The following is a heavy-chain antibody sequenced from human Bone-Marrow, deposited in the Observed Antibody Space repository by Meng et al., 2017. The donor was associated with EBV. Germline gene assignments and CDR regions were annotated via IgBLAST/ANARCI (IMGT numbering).Heavy chain of an antibody. CDR1: GYTFRSYA. CDR2: IDVGNANT. J-gene: IGHJ4*02. V-gene: IGHV1-3*01. Sequence: QVPLVPCGAEVKKPGASVQFPCQASGYTFRSYAIHWVRQAPGPSLEWMGWIDVGNANTKYSQKFQDRVTITRETFASTVYMELSRLTSEDTAVYYCARRYYDVTGYYYFDFWGQGTLVTVSS. CDR3: ARRYYDVTGYYYFDF. D-gene: IGHD3-22*01.